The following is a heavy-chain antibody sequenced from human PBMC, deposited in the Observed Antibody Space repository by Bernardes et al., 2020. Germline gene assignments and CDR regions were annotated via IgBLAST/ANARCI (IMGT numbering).Heavy chain of an antibody. D-gene: IGHD5-12*01. CDR1: GGSISSSSYY. CDR2: IYYSGST. Sequence: SETLSLTCTVSGGSISSSSYYWGWIRQPPGKGLEWIGSIYYSGSTYYNPSLKSRVTISVDTSKNQFSLKLSSVTAADTAVYYCARQKLGRDGYNFWGFWFDYWGQGTLVTVSS. J-gene: IGHJ4*02. V-gene: IGHV4-39*01. CDR3: ARQKLGRDGYNFWGFWFDY.